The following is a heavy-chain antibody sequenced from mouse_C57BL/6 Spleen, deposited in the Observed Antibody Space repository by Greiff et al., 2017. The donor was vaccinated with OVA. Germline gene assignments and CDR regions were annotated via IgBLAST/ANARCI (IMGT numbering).Heavy chain of an antibody. Sequence: QVQLKQSGAELARPGASVKLSCKASGYTFTSYGISWVKQRTGQGLEWIGEIYPRSGNTYYNEKFKGKATLTADKSSSTAYMELRSLTSEDSAVYFCARRTTVVAWYFDVWGTGTTVTVSS. CDR2: IYPRSGNT. D-gene: IGHD1-1*01. CDR1: GYTFTSYG. V-gene: IGHV1-81*01. J-gene: IGHJ1*03. CDR3: ARRTTVVAWYFDV.